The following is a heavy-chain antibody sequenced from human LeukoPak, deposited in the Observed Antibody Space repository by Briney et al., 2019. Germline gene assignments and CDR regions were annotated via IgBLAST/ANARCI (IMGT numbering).Heavy chain of an antibody. D-gene: IGHD4-11*01. CDR1: GYTFTGYY. Sequence: ASVKVSRKASGYTFTGYYMHWVRQAPGQGLEWMGWINPNSGGTNYAQKFQGRVTMTRDTSISTAYMELSRLRSDDTAVYYCARATVTTRGNFDYWGQGTLVTVSS. V-gene: IGHV1-2*02. CDR3: ARATVTTRGNFDY. J-gene: IGHJ4*02. CDR2: INPNSGGT.